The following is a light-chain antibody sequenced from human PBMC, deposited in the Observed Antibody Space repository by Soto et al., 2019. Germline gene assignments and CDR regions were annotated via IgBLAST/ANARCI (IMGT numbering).Light chain of an antibody. J-gene: IGKJ1*01. CDR1: QIVSSSF. CDR3: QQYGSSGT. Sequence: EIVLTQSPGTLSLSPGERATLSCRASQIVSSSFLACYQQKPVQAPRLLIYGASSSATGIPDRFSGSGSGTDFTLTISRLEPEDFAVYYCQQYGSSGTFGQGTKVDIK. V-gene: IGKV3-20*01. CDR2: GAS.